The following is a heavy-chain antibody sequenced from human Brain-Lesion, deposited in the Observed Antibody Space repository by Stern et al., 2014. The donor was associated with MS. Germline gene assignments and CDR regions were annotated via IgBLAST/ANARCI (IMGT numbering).Heavy chain of an antibody. CDR1: GYTFTNYW. V-gene: IGHV5-51*01. D-gene: IGHD2-21*02. Sequence: QLVQSGAEVKKPGESLKISCKGSGYTFTNYWIGWVRQMPGKGLEWMGNIYPGDSDTRDSPSFQGQVTMSADRSTSTAYLQWSSLKASDAAMYFCARRGDPFDYWGQGTLVTVSS. CDR3: ARRGDPFDY. CDR2: IYPGDSDT. J-gene: IGHJ4*02.